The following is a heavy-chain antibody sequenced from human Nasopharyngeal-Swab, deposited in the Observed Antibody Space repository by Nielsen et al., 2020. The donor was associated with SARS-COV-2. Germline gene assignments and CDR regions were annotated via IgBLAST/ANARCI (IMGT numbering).Heavy chain of an antibody. D-gene: IGHD6-19*01. CDR3: AKDDRRSQWLVDYYYGMDV. Sequence: GESLKISCAASGFTFSSYAMSWVRQAPGKGLEWVSAISGSGGSTYYADSVKGRFTISRDNSKNTLYLQMNSLRVEDTAVYYCAKDDRRSQWLVDYYYGMDVWGQGTTVTVPS. J-gene: IGHJ6*02. V-gene: IGHV3-23*01. CDR1: GFTFSSYA. CDR2: ISGSGGST.